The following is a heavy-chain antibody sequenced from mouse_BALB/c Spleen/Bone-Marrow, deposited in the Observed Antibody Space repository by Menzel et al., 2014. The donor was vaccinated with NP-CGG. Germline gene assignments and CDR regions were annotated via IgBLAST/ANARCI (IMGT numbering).Heavy chain of an antibody. CDR3: EREGPEDCY. Sequence: VQLQQPGAELVKPGASVKLSCTASGFNIKDTYMHWVKQRPEQGLEWIGRIDPANGNTKYDPEFQGKATITADTSSNTAYRQLSSRTSEGTAVYYCEREGPEDCYWGQGTTLTVSS. CDR2: IDPANGNT. V-gene: IGHV14-3*02. J-gene: IGHJ2*01. CDR1: GFNIKDTY.